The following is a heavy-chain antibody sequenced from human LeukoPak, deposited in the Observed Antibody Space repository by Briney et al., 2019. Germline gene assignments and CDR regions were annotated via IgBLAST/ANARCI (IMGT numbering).Heavy chain of an antibody. Sequence: SETLSLTCTVSGGSISSSGYYWGWIRQPPGKGLEWIGNIYYSGSTYYNPSLKSRVTISVDTSKNQFSLKLSSVTAADTAVYYCARDSIYGYYFDYWGQGTLVTVSS. J-gene: IGHJ4*02. CDR3: ARDSIYGYYFDY. CDR1: GGSISSSGYY. D-gene: IGHD2/OR15-2a*01. CDR2: IYYSGST. V-gene: IGHV4-39*07.